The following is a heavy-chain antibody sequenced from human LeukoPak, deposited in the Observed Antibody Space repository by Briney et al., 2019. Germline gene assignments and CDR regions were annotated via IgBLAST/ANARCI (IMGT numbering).Heavy chain of an antibody. CDR1: GFTFSSYA. CDR3: TIRERLDH. J-gene: IGHJ4*02. Sequence: GGSLRLSCAASGFTFSSYAMNWVRQAPGKGLEWVSAISGSGGSTYYADSVKGRFTISRDNSKNTRYLQMNSLKTEDTAVYYCTIRERLDHWGQGTLVTVSS. D-gene: IGHD1-26*01. V-gene: IGHV3-23*01. CDR2: ISGSGGST.